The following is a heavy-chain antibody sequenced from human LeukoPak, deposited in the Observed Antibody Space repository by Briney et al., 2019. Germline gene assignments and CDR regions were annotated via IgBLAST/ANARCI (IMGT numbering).Heavy chain of an antibody. J-gene: IGHJ5*02. CDR3: ASGPYGDYVYWFAP. CDR2: IYYSGST. V-gene: IGHV4-39*01. Sequence: PSETLSLTCTVSGGSISSSSYYWGWIRQPPGKGLEWIGSIYYSGSTYYNPSLKSRVTISVDTSKNQFSLKLSSVTAADTAVYYCASGPYGDYVYWFAPWGRGPLVPVSS. CDR1: GGSISSSSYY. D-gene: IGHD4-17*01.